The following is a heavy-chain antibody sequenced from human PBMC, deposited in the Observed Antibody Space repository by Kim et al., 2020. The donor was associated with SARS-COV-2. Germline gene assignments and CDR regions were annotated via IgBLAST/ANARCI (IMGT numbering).Heavy chain of an antibody. Sequence: ASVKVSCKASGYTFTGYYMHWVRQAPGQGLEWMGRINPNSGGTNYAQKFQGRVTMTRDTSISTAYMELTRLSSDDTAVYYCARAGNFWSGYPTLDYYYYGMDVWGQGTTVTVSS. CDR1: GYTFTGYY. CDR3: ARAGNFWSGYPTLDYYYYGMDV. J-gene: IGHJ6*02. V-gene: IGHV1-2*06. D-gene: IGHD3-3*01. CDR2: INPNSGGT.